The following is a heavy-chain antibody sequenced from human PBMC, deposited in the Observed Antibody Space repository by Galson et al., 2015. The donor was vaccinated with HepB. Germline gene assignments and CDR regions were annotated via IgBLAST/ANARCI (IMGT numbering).Heavy chain of an antibody. J-gene: IGHJ4*02. V-gene: IGHV1-69*13. D-gene: IGHD6-13*01. CDR3: ARASGIAAAAYYFDY. Sequence: SVKVSCKASGGTFSSYAISWVRQAPGQGLEWMGGIIPIFGTANYAQKFQGRVTITADESTSTAYMELSSLRSEDTAVYYCARASGIAAAAYYFDYWGQGTLVTVSS. CDR2: IIPIFGTA. CDR1: GGTFSSYA.